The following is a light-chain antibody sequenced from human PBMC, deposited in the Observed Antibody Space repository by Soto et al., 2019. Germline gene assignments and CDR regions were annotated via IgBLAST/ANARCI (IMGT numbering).Light chain of an antibody. V-gene: IGKV1-39*01. CDR3: QQSYSTLLIT. J-gene: IGKJ5*01. CDR2: AAS. CDR1: QSISTY. Sequence: DIQMTQSPSSLSASVGDRVTITCQASQSISTYLNWYQQKPGKAPKLLIYAASSLQSGVPSRFSGSGSGTDFTLTISSLLPEDFATYYCQQSYSTLLITFGQGTRLEI.